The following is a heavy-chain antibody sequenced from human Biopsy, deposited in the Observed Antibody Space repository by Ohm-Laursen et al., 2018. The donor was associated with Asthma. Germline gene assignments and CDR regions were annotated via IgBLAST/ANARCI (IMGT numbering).Heavy chain of an antibody. CDR3: ARDQGDSKFDY. CDR1: GGYLTGHY. Sequence: TLSLTCTVYGGYLTGHYWNWIRQPPGKGLEWIGLSSYSGFRKYNPSLKSRVTISVDTSKNQLSLNLTSVIAADTAVYYCARDQGDSKFDYWGQGILVTVSS. V-gene: IGHV4-59*11. J-gene: IGHJ4*02. D-gene: IGHD3-16*01. CDR2: SSYSGFR.